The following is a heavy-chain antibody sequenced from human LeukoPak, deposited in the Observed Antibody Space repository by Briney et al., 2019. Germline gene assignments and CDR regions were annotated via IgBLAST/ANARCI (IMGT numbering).Heavy chain of an antibody. Sequence: SETLSLTCTVSGGSISSGDYYWSWIRQPPGKGLEWIGYIYYSGSTYYNPSLESRVTISVDTSKNQFSLKLSSVTAADTAVYYCARVTLGYTFDYWGQGTLVTVSS. CDR2: IYYSGST. D-gene: IGHD3-16*02. CDR1: GGSISSGDYY. CDR3: ARVTLGYTFDY. V-gene: IGHV4-30-4*01. J-gene: IGHJ4*02.